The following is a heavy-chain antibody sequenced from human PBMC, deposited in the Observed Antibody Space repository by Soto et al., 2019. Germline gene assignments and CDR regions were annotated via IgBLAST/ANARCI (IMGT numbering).Heavy chain of an antibody. V-gene: IGHV1-18*01. CDR2: ISSYTGNT. Sequence: QVQLVQSGAEVKKPGASVKVSCKASGYTFTNNGLSWVRQAPGQGLEWVAWISSYTGNTNYAQNLQDRVTVTTDTSTSTAYMELRSLRSDDTALYYCARVLITFGGVIAVDYWGQGTLVTVSS. J-gene: IGHJ4*02. D-gene: IGHD3-16*02. CDR1: GYTFTNNG. CDR3: ARVLITFGGVIAVDY.